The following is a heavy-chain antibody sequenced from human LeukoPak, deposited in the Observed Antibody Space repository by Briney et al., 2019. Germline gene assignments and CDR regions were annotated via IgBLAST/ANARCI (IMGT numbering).Heavy chain of an antibody. CDR3: ARDRHCSSTSCYAGFDY. CDR2: TYYRSKLYN. V-gene: IGHV6-1*01. CDR1: GDSFSSNSAA. Sequence: SQTLSLTCAISGDSFSSNSAAWNWIRQSPSRGLEWLVRTYYRSKLYNDYAVSVKSRITINPDTTTNQFSLQLNSVTPEDTAVYYCARDRHCSSTSCYAGFDYWGQGTLVTVSS. J-gene: IGHJ4*02. D-gene: IGHD2-2*01.